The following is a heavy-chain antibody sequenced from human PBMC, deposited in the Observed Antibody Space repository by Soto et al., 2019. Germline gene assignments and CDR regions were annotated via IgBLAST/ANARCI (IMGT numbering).Heavy chain of an antibody. J-gene: IGHJ4*02. Sequence: LGESLKISCKGSGYSFSNYWIAWLRQMPGKGLEWMGIIYPAASDASYSPSFQGQVTISVDNSINTAYLQWSSLTASDTAMYYCARLLCLSTSCYTGSRHFFDYWCQGALVTVSS. CDR2: IYPAASDA. V-gene: IGHV5-51*01. D-gene: IGHD2-2*02. CDR1: GYSFSNYW. CDR3: ARLLCLSTSCYTGSRHFFDY.